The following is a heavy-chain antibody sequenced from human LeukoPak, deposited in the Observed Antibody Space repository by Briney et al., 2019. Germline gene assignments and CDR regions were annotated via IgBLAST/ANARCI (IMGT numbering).Heavy chain of an antibody. Sequence: GGSLRLSCAASGFTFSSYAMHWVRQAPGKGLEWVAVISYDGSNKYYADSVKGRFTISRDNSKNTLYLQMNSLRAEDTAVYYCAKNEAAGQYYYYYYGMDVWGQGTTVTVSS. CDR2: ISYDGSNK. V-gene: IGHV3-30-3*02. J-gene: IGHJ6*02. CDR3: AKNEAAGQYYYYYYGMDV. CDR1: GFTFSSYA. D-gene: IGHD6-13*01.